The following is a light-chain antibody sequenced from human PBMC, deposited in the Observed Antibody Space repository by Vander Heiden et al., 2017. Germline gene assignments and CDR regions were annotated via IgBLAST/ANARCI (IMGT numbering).Light chain of an antibody. J-gene: IGKJ1*01. CDR2: WAA. CDR3: QQYYSTLT. V-gene: IGKV4-1*01. CDR1: QSVLYSSNNKNY. Sequence: DIVMTQSPDSLAVSLGERATINCKSSQSVLYSSNNKNYLAWYQQKPGQPPKLLIYWAATRESGVPDRFSGSGSGTDFTLTISSLQAEDVAVYYCQQYYSTLTFGQGTKVKSN.